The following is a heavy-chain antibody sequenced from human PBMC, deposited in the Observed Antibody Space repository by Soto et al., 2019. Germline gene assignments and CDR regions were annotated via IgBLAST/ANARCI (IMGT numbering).Heavy chain of an antibody. V-gene: IGHV3-23*01. CDR2: ISDGDGAT. D-gene: IGHD3-16*01. J-gene: IGHJ4*02. CDR3: AKGRTFFDV. CDR1: GFAFSDYA. Sequence: EVHLLESGGGLVQPGGSLRLSCAASGFAFSDYAMTWVRQAPGKGLEWVSDISDGDGATHYADSVKGRFTISRDDSKNTLYLQMDSLRAEDAAVYYCAKGRTFFDVWGQGTLVTVSS.